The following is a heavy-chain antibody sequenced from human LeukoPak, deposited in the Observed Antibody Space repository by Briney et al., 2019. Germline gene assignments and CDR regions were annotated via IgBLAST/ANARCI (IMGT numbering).Heavy chain of an antibody. V-gene: IGHV4-59*11. CDR2: IYYSGST. CDR3: ARDYSGTYFRYFDL. J-gene: IGHJ2*01. CDR1: GGSFSGHS. Sequence: PSETLSLTRTVSGGSFSGHSWSWIRQPPGKGLEWIGYIYYSGSTNYNPSLKSRVTISVDTSKNQFSLKLSSVTAADTAVYYCARDYSGTYFRYFDLWGRGTLVTVSS. D-gene: IGHD1-26*01.